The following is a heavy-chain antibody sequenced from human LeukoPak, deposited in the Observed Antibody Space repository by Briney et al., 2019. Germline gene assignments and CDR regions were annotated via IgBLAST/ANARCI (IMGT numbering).Heavy chain of an antibody. D-gene: IGHD5-24*01. V-gene: IGHV1-69*01. Sequence: PVKVSCKASGGTFSSYAISWVRQAPGQGLEWMGGIIPIFGTANYAQKFQGRVTITADESTSTAYMELSSLRSEDTAVYYCARDSEQRWLQFLGAFDIWGQGTMVTVSS. J-gene: IGHJ3*02. CDR2: IIPIFGTA. CDR1: GGTFSSYA. CDR3: ARDSEQRWLQFLGAFDI.